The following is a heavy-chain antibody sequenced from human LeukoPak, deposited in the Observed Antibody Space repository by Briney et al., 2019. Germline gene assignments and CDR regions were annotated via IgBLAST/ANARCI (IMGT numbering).Heavy chain of an antibody. CDR1: GYTFTSYG. J-gene: IGHJ5*02. CDR3: ARDNSVRDEAWWFNP. CDR2: ISAYNGNT. V-gene: IGHV1-18*01. D-gene: IGHD5-24*01. Sequence: ASVKVSCKASGYTFTSYGISWVRQAPGQGLEWMGWISAYNGNTNYAQKLQGRVTMTTDTSTSTAYMELRSLRSDDTAVYYCARDNSVRDEAWWFNPWGQGALVTVSS.